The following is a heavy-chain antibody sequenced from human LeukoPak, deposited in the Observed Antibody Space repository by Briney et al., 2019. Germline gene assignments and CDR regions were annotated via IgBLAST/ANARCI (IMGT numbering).Heavy chain of an antibody. J-gene: IGHJ4*02. CDR1: GFTFSSYG. CDR2: ISYDGSNK. V-gene: IGHV3-30*18. Sequence: PGGSLRLSCAASGFTFSSYGMHWVRQAPGKGLEWVAVISYDGSNKYYADSVKGRFTISRDNSKNTLYLQMNSLRAEDTGIYYCAKDNKRYSYGDYWGQGILVTVSS. D-gene: IGHD1-26*01. CDR3: AKDNKRYSYGDY.